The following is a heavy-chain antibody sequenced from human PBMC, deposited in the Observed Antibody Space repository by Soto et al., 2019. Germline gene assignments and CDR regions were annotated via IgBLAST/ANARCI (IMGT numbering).Heavy chain of an antibody. CDR3: ARDILGGSDDFSH. CDR1: GFIVHNIF. CDR2: ISSDDNT. J-gene: IGHJ1*01. V-gene: IGHV3-66*01. Sequence: EVQLMESGGGLVQPGGSLRLSCAASGFIVHNIFMTWVRQAPGKGLEWLSTISSDDNTYYADSVKGRFTISRDSSKNTLYLQMNSLRAEDTAVYHCARDILGGSDDFSHGGQGTLVTVSS. D-gene: IGHD3-3*01.